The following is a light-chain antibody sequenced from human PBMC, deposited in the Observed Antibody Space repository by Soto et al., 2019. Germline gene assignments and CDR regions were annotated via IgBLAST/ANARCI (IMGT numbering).Light chain of an antibody. CDR2: DAS. CDR1: QSISRW. Sequence: DIQMTQSPSTLSASVGDRVTITCRASQSISRWLAWYQQKPGKAPKALIYDASTLESGVPSRFSGSGSGTEFTLTISSLQSEDFAVYYCQQYNNWPPITFGQGTRLEIK. V-gene: IGKV1-5*01. CDR3: QQYNNWPPIT. J-gene: IGKJ5*01.